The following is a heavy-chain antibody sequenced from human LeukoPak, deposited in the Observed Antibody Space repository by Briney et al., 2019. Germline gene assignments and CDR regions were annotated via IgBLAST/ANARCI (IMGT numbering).Heavy chain of an antibody. D-gene: IGHD6-13*01. CDR1: GFTFSSYA. V-gene: IGHV3-30*04. CDR3: ARESSSSWYEFDY. J-gene: IGHJ4*02. Sequence: PGRSLRLSCAASGFTFSSYAMHWVRQAPGKGLEWVAVISYDGSNKYYADSVKGRFTISRDNSKNTLYLQMNSLRAEDTAVYYCARESSSSWYEFDYWGQGTLVTVSS. CDR2: ISYDGSNK.